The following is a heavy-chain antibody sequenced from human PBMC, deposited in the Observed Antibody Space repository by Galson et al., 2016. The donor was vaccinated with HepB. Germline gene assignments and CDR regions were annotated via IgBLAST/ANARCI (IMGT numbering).Heavy chain of an antibody. CDR2: IYRSGRT. D-gene: IGHD6-6*01. CDR1: GDSITSDDSS. Sequence: TLSLTCAVSGDSITSDDSSWSWIRQAPGKGLEWIGHIYRSGRTYYTASLKGRITISLDTSRNQFSLSLSSVTAADMAVYYCARGSIVARRYYYYGLDVWGKGTTVTVSS. J-gene: IGHJ6*04. CDR3: ARGSIVARRYYYYGLDV. V-gene: IGHV4-30-2*01.